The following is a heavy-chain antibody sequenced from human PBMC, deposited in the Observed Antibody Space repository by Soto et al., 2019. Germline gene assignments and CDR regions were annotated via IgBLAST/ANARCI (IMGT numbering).Heavy chain of an antibody. CDR2: IYYSGST. J-gene: IGHJ5*02. D-gene: IGHD2-15*01. CDR1: GRSISSYY. Sequence: PETLSLSCTVSGRSISSYYWSWIRQPPGKGLEWIGYIYYSGSTNYNPSLKSRVTISVDTSKNQFSLKLSSVTAADTAVYYCARFFCSGGSCPYNKWFEPWGQGTLVTVCS. V-gene: IGHV4-59*08. CDR3: ARFFCSGGSCPYNKWFEP.